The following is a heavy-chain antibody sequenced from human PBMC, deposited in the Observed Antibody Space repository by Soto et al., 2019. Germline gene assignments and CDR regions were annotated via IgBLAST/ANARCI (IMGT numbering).Heavy chain of an antibody. CDR1: GYSFTSYW. CDR2: IYPGDSDT. J-gene: IGHJ6*02. Sequence: GESLKISCKGSGYSFTSYWIGCVRQMPGKGLEWMGIIYPGDSDTRYSPSFKGQVTISADKSISTAYLQWSSLKASDTAMYYCARGKRPPYYYYGMDVWGQGTTVTVSS. CDR3: ARGKRPPYYYYGMDV. V-gene: IGHV5-51*01.